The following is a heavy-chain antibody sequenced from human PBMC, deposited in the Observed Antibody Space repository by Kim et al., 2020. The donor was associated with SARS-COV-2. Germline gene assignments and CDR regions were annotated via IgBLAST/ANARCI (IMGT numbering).Heavy chain of an antibody. D-gene: IGHD3-16*02. J-gene: IGHJ4*02. CDR2: ISGSGDYI. CDR1: GFTFSSYA. Sequence: GGSLRLSCAASGFTFSSYAMAWVRQGPAKGLEWVSAISGSGDYIYYSDSVKGRFTLSRDNFKNTLFLQMNSLRADDTAVYYCTNLRLGELSPGFDYWGQGTLVTVSS. CDR3: TNLRLGELSPGFDY. V-gene: IGHV3-23*01.